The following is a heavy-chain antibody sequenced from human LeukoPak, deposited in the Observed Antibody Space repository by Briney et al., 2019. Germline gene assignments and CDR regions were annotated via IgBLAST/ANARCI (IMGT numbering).Heavy chain of an antibody. J-gene: IGHJ4*02. V-gene: IGHV3-23*01. CDR3: ARGFGSARDGYNFYYFDY. CDR1: GFTFNNYA. D-gene: IGHD5-24*01. CDR2: TTGTTTAT. Sequence: PGGSLRLSCAASGFTFNNYAMSWVRQTPGKGLEWVSTTTGTTTATYHADSVKGRFTISRDNSHNTLYLQMNSLRAEDTAVYDCARGFGSARDGYNFYYFDYWGQGTLVTVSS.